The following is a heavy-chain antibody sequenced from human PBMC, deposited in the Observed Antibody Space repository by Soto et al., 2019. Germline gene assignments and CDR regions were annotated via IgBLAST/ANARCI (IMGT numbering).Heavy chain of an antibody. J-gene: IGHJ6*02. CDR3: ARRAVGVYGMDV. CDR2: IYYSGST. CDR1: GGSISSGAYY. V-gene: IGHV4-31*03. Sequence: QVQLQESGPGLVKPSQTLSLTCTVSGGSISSGAYYWSWIRQHPGKGLEWIGYIYYSGSTYFNPSLESRITISLDTSKNQFSLKLSSVTAADTAVYYCARRAVGVYGMDVWGQGTTVTVSS. D-gene: IGHD3-16*01.